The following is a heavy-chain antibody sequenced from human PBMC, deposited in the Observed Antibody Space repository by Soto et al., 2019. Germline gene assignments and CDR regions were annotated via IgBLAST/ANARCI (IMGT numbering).Heavy chain of an antibody. V-gene: IGHV3-23*01. CDR3: AKEGALGLYYFDY. D-gene: IGHD3-10*01. CDR2: ISAGGSST. CDR1: GFTFSSYV. Sequence: PGGSLRLSCAASGFTFSSYVMRWVRQAPGKGLEWVSTISAGGSSTYYADSVKGRFTISRDNSKNTLYLQMNSLRPEDTAVYYCAKEGALGLYYFDYWGQGTLVTVSS. J-gene: IGHJ4*02.